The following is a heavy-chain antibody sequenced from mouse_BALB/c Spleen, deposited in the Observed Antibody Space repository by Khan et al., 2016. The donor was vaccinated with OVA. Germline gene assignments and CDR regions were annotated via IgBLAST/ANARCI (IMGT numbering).Heavy chain of an antibody. CDR3: ARDYWFAY. V-gene: IGHV5-6-5*01. CDR1: GFTFSNYA. J-gene: IGHJ3*01. Sequence: EVELVESGGGLVKPGGSLKLSCAASGFTFSNYAMSWVRQSPEKRLVWVASISSGDSTYYPDSVKGRFTISRDNARNILYLQMSSLRSEDTAMYYCARDYWFAYWGQGTLVTVS. CDR2: ISSGDST.